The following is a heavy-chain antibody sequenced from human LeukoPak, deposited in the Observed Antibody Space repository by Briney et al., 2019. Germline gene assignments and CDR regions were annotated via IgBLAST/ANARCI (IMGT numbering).Heavy chain of an antibody. CDR2: IFSSESSNT. V-gene: IGHV4-59*08. J-gene: IGHJ6*03. CDR3: ARAGDGYYYYYYMDV. CDR1: NGSFSTYY. D-gene: IGHD5-24*01. Sequence: SETLSLTCSVSNGSFSTYYWGWIRQPPGKRLEWIGYIFSSESSNTNYNPSLNGRVTISVDTSKIQFSLTLNSVTAADTAVYYCARAGDGYYYYYYMDVWGKGTTVTVSS.